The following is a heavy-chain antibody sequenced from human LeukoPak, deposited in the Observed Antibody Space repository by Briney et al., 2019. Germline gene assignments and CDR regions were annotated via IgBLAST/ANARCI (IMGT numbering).Heavy chain of an antibody. V-gene: IGHV3-23*01. CDR3: VKNWGGYQFDY. CDR2: RGVSSGSI. J-gene: IGHJ4*02. Sequence: ETLSLTCTVSGGSISSSNYYWGWVRQPPGKGLEWVATRGVSSGSIYFADSVRGRFTVSRDDDKSMLYLEMNSLRAEDTAVYFCVKNWGGYQFDYWGQGTLVTVSS. D-gene: IGHD7-27*01. CDR1: GGSISSSNYY.